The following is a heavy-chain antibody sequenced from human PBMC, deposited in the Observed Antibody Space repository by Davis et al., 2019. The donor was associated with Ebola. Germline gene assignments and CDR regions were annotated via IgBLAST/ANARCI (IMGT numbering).Heavy chain of an antibody. CDR3: ASPPAAMTIYYFDY. Sequence: GESLKISCAASGFTFSSYVMHWVRQAPGKGLEWVAVISYDGSNKYYADSVKGRFTISRDNSKNTLYLQMNSLRAEDTAVYYCASPPAAMTIYYFDYWGQGTLVTVSS. V-gene: IGHV3-30-3*01. J-gene: IGHJ4*02. CDR1: GFTFSSYV. CDR2: ISYDGSNK. D-gene: IGHD2-2*01.